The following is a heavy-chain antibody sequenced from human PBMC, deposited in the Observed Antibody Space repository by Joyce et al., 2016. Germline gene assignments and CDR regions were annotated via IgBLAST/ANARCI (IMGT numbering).Heavy chain of an antibody. CDR3: ARDGRSSGGDY. D-gene: IGHD6-19*01. CDR2: ISSSSTIK. CDR1: GFTFSKYG. V-gene: IGHV3-48*01. J-gene: IGHJ4*02. Sequence: EVQLVESGGGLVQPGGSLRLSCAASGFTFSKYGINWVRQAPGKGLGWVTYISSSSTIKQYADSVKGRFTISRDSAKNSLYLQMNSRRVEDTAVYYCARDGRSSGGDYWGQGTLVTVSS.